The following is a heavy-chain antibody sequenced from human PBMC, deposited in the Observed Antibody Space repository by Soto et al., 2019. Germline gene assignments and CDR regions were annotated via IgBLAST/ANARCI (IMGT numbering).Heavy chain of an antibody. Sequence: GESLKISCKGSGYSFTSYWIGWVRQMPGKGLEWMGIIYPGDSDTRYSPSFQGQVTISADKSISTAYLQWSSLKASDTAMYYCARLARVVVAATPMDYWGQGTLVTVSS. J-gene: IGHJ4*02. CDR1: GYSFTSYW. V-gene: IGHV5-51*01. CDR2: IYPGDSDT. D-gene: IGHD2-15*01. CDR3: ARLARVVVAATPMDY.